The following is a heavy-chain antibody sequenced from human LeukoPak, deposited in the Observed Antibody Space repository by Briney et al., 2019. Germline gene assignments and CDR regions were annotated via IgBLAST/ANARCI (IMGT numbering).Heavy chain of an antibody. CDR1: GLTFSSSA. Sequence: PGGSLRLSCAASGLTFSSSAITWVRQAPGKGLEWVSAITGSGGSTYYADSVKGRFTISRDNSKNTLYLQMNSLRAEDTAVYYCAKVATVNYYEDWGQRTLVTGYS. J-gene: IGHJ4*02. CDR3: AKVATVNYYED. V-gene: IGHV3-23*01. D-gene: IGHD3-22*01. CDR2: ITGSGGST.